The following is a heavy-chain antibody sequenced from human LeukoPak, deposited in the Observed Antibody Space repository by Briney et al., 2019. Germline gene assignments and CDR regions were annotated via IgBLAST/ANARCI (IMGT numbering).Heavy chain of an antibody. CDR3: ARGAVLWFRPKLYYYYMDV. V-gene: IGHV4-34*01. D-gene: IGHD3-10*01. J-gene: IGHJ6*03. CDR2: INHSRST. Sequence: SETLSLTCAVYGGSFSGYYWSCIRQPPGKGLEWIGEINHSRSTNYNPSLKSRVTIPVDTSKNQLSLKLSCVSAADTAVYYCARGAVLWFRPKLYYYYMDVWGKGTTVTVSS. CDR1: GGSFSGYY.